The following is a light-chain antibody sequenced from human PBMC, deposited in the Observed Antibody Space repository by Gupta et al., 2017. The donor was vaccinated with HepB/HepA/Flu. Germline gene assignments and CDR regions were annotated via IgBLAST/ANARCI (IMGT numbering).Light chain of an antibody. CDR3: QEDKKWPLFT. V-gene: IGKV3-15*01. Sequence: EIVMTQSPATLSVSPGERATLSCRASQSVGSNLAWHQHKPGQAPRLLIYGASTRDTDIPARFSGSGCGKDVTLTISSRQYEDFAVYYCQEDKKWPLFTFGRGTKVDIK. J-gene: IGKJ4*01. CDR2: GAS. CDR1: QSVGSN.